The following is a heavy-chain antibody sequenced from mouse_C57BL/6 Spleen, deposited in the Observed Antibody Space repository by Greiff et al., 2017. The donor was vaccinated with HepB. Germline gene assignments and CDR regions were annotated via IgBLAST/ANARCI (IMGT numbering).Heavy chain of an antibody. D-gene: IGHD4-1*01. Sequence: EVKLVESGGGLVKPGGSLKLSCAASGFTFSSYAMSWVRQTPEKRLEWVATISDGGSYTYYPDNVKGRFTISRDNAKNNLYLQMSHLKSEDTAMYYCARERARLGFDYGGKGTTLTVAS. CDR1: GFTFSSYA. V-gene: IGHV5-4*01. CDR3: ARERARLGFDY. J-gene: IGHJ2*01. CDR2: ISDGGSYT.